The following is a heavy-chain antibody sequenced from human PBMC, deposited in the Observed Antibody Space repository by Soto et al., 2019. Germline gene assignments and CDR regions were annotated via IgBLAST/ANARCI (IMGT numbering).Heavy chain of an antibody. Sequence: QLVESGGGLVKPGGSLRLSCATSGFDFSNGWMSCVRQAPGKGLEWVGRIKSKTHGGTTDYAAPVKGRFTISRDDSQNTLYLQMNGLRTEDTAVYYCTTDEWEWGQGTLVTVSS. CDR2: IKSKTHGGTT. J-gene: IGHJ4*02. V-gene: IGHV3-15*05. D-gene: IGHD1-26*01. CDR1: GFDFSNGW. CDR3: TTDEWE.